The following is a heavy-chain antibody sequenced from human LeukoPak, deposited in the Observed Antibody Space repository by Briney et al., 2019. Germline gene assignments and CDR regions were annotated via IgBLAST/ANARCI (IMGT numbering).Heavy chain of an antibody. CDR1: RFTFSTYA. V-gene: IGHV3-30-3*01. Sequence: PGRSLRLSCAASRFTFSTYAMHWVRQAPGKGLEWVAVISYDGSNKYCADSVKGRFTISRDNSRNTLYLQVNSLRADDTAVYYCAREGTQWLVRWSFDYWGQGTLVTVSS. CDR3: AREGTQWLVRWSFDY. D-gene: IGHD6-19*01. J-gene: IGHJ4*02. CDR2: ISYDGSNK.